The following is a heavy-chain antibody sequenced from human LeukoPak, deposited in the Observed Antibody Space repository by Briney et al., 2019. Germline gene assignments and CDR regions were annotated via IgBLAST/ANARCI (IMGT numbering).Heavy chain of an antibody. D-gene: IGHD2-2*01. J-gene: IGHJ6*03. CDR3: ERAALPAGYYYYYYSMDV. V-gene: IGHV4-34*01. CDR1: GGSFSGYY. CDR2: INQSGST. Sequence: SETLSLTCAVYGGSFSGYYWSWIRQPPGKGLEWIGEINQSGSTNYNPSLKSRVTISVDTSKNQFSLKLSSVTAADTAVYYCERAALPAGYYYYYYSMDVWGKGTTVTVSS.